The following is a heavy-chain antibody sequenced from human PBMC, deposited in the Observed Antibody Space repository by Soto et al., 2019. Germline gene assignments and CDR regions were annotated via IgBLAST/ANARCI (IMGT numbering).Heavy chain of an antibody. Sequence: QVQLVQSGAEVKKPGASVKVSCKASGYTFSSYGISWVRQAPGQGLEWMGWISGYNGNTKYAEKFQGRVTMTTDTSTITVYMELRSLRSDDTALYYCARDLYSSSPTHGFWGHGTLVTVSS. CDR1: GYTFSSYG. D-gene: IGHD6-6*01. CDR2: ISGYNGNT. J-gene: IGHJ4*01. CDR3: ARDLYSSSPTHGF. V-gene: IGHV1-18*01.